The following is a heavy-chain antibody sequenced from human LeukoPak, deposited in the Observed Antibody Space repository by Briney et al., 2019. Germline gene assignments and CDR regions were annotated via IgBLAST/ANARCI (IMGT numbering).Heavy chain of an antibody. J-gene: IGHJ3*02. Sequence: PGGSLRLSCGASGFTFGTYWMHWVRQAPGKGLVWVSGINSDGGTTTYADSVKGRFTISRDNAKNSLYLQMNSLRAEDTAVYYCASSSGYYASGSYYSLPFDIWGQGTMVTVSS. CDR3: ASSSGYYASGSYYSLPFDI. D-gene: IGHD3-10*01. CDR2: INSDGGTT. V-gene: IGHV3-74*01. CDR1: GFTFGTYW.